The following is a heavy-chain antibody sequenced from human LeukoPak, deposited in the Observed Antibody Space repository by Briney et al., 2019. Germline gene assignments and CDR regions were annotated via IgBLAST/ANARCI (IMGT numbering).Heavy chain of an antibody. CDR3: ARDRSTTVTTGAFDY. J-gene: IGHJ4*02. CDR1: DYSISSGYY. D-gene: IGHD4-17*01. CDR2: IYHSGST. Sequence: SETMSLTCTVSDYSISSGYYWGWIRQPPGKGLECIGSIYHSGSTYYNPSLESRVTISVDTSKNDSSLKLSSVTAADTAVYYCARDRSTTVTTGAFDYWGQGTLVTVSS. V-gene: IGHV4-38-2*02.